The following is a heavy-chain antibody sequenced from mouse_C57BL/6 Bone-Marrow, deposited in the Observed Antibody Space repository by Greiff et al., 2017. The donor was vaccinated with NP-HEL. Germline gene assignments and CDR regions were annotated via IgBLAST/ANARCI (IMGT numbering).Heavy chain of an antibody. V-gene: IGHV1-81*01. CDR2: IYPRSGNT. J-gene: IGHJ4*01. Sequence: VQLQQSGAELARPGASVKLSCKASGYTFTSYGISWVKQRTGQGLEWIGEIYPRSGNTYYNEKFKGKATLTADKSSSTAYMELRSLTSEDSAVYFCARLMVTTGYYYAMDYWGQGTSVTVSS. CDR3: ARLMVTTGYYYAMDY. D-gene: IGHD2-2*01. CDR1: GYTFTSYG.